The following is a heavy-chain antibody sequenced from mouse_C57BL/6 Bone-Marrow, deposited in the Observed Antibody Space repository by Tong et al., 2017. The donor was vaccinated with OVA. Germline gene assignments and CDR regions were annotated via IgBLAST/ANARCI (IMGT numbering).Heavy chain of an antibody. CDR2: IYPGDGDT. V-gene: IGHV1-87*01. J-gene: IGHJ4*01. Sequence: VQLQQSGAELARPGASVKLSCKASGYTFTSYWMQWVKQRPGQGLEWIGAIYPGDGDTRYTQKFKGKATLTADKSSSTAYMQLSSLASEDSAVYYSARAGLDYWGQGTSVTVSS. CDR3: ARAGLDY. CDR1: GYTFTSYW.